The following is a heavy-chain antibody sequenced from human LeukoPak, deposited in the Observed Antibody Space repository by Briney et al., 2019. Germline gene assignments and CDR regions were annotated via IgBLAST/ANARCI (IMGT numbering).Heavy chain of an antibody. V-gene: IGHV4-34*01. CDR3: ARASVGYGMDV. CDR1: GGSFSGYY. Sequence: SETLSLTCAVYGGSFSGYYWSWIRQPPGKGLEWIGEINHSGSTNYNPSLKSRVTISVDTSKNQFSLKLSSVTAADTAVYYCARASVGYGMDVWGQGTTVTVYS. CDR2: INHSGST. J-gene: IGHJ6*02.